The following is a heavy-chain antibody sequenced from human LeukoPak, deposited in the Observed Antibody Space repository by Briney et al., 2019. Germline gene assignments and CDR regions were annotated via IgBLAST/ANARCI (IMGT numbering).Heavy chain of an antibody. CDR3: ARVVPPPHGDYPDY. J-gene: IGHJ4*02. D-gene: IGHD2-8*01. CDR1: GFTFSSYW. CDR2: IITDGSST. Sequence: PGGSLRLSCAASGFTFSSYWMHWVRQAPGKGLVWVSRIITDGSSTTYADSVKGRFTISRDNAKNTLYLQMNSLRAEDTAVYYCARVVPPPHGDYPDYWGQGTLVIVSS. V-gene: IGHV3-74*01.